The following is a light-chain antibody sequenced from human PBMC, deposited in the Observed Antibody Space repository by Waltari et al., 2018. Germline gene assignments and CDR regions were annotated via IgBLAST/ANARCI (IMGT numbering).Light chain of an antibody. J-gene: IGLJ3*02. V-gene: IGLV1-40*01. CDR1: SSNIGARYD. CDR2: GSS. Sequence: QSVLTQPPSVSGAPGQRVTISCTGSSSNIGARYDVPWYQHLPRAAPTLLIYGSSSRPLGVPDRFFGSTSGTSASLAIPGLQAEDEGDYYCQSYDTSLSVVFGGGTKLTVL. CDR3: QSYDTSLSVV.